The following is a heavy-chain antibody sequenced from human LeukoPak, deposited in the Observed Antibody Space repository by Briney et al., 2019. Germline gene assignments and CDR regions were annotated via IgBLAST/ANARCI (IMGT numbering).Heavy chain of an antibody. CDR2: ISWNSGSI. D-gene: IGHD6-19*01. V-gene: IGHV3-9*01. J-gene: IGHJ4*02. CDR1: GFTFDDYA. CDR3: AKDNRRHYTSGPNPDSLH. Sequence: GRSLRLSCAASGFTFDDYAMHWVRQAPGKGLEWVSGISWNSGSIGYADSVKGRFTISRDNAKNSPYLQMDSLRVEDTAFYYCAKDNRRHYTSGPNPDSLHWGQGALVTVSS.